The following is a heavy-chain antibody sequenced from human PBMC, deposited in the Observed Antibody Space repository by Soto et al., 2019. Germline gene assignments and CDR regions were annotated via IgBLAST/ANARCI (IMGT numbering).Heavy chain of an antibody. CDR1: GFTFSSYA. Sequence: PGGSLRLSCAASGFTFSSYAMHWVRQAPGKGLEWVAVISYDGSNKYYADSVKGRFTISRDNSKNTLYLQMNSLRAEDTAVYYCARVLGYASAPDYWGQGTLVTVSS. CDR3: ARVLGYASAPDY. CDR2: ISYDGSNK. J-gene: IGHJ4*02. D-gene: IGHD2-2*01. V-gene: IGHV3-30-3*01.